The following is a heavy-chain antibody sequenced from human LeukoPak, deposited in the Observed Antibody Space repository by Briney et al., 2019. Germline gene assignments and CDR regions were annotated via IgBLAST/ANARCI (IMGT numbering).Heavy chain of an antibody. CDR1: GFAFSDRY. J-gene: IGHJ4*02. CDR2: IRGKANSYTA. V-gene: IGHV3-72*01. Sequence: PGGSLRLSCVASGFAFSDRYMDWVRQAPGKGLEWIGRIRGKANSYTAEYAASVKGRFTISRDDSENSLYLQMSSLKTEDTAVYYCATSSLRPYSFDSWGQGTLVTVSP. CDR3: ATSSLRPYSFDS. D-gene: IGHD2-15*01.